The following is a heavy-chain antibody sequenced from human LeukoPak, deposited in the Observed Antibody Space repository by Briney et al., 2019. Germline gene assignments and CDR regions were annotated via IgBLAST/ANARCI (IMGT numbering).Heavy chain of an antibody. CDR1: GYTFTGYY. CDR3: ARDPVVPYQQDYYYYYMDV. CDR2: INPNSGGT. Sequence: ASVNVSCKASGYTFTGYYMHWVRQAPGQGLEWMGWINPNSGGTNYAQKFQGRVTMTRDTSISTAYMELSRLGSDDTAVYYCARDPVVPYQQDYYYYYMDVWGKGTTVTVSS. J-gene: IGHJ6*03. D-gene: IGHD2-2*01. V-gene: IGHV1-2*02.